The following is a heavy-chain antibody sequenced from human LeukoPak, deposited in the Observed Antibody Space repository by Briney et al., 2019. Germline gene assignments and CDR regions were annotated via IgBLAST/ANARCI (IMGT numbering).Heavy chain of an antibody. CDR1: GYSISSGYY. Sequence: SETLSLTCTVSGYSISSGYYWGWIRQPPGKGLEWIGSMYHSGTTSYNPSLKSRVTMSADTSKNQFSLKLSSVTAADTAVYYCARGGAYFWSGYSIGGFDYWGQGTLVTVSS. V-gene: IGHV4-38-2*02. D-gene: IGHD3-3*01. CDR3: ARGGAYFWSGYSIGGFDY. CDR2: MYHSGTT. J-gene: IGHJ4*02.